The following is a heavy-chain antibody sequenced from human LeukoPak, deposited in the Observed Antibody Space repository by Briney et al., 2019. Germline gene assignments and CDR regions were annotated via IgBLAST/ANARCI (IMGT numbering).Heavy chain of an antibody. Sequence: GGSLRLSCAASGSTFSSYGMHWVRQAPGKGLEWVAVISYDGSNKYYADSVKGRFTISRDNSKNTLYLQMNSLRAEDTAVYYCAKLAGWETDFFYCSGGSCPTSFDYWGQGTLVTVSS. CDR3: AKLAGWETDFFYCSGGSCPTSFDY. J-gene: IGHJ4*02. CDR2: ISYDGSNK. CDR1: GSTFSSYG. V-gene: IGHV3-30*18. D-gene: IGHD2-15*01.